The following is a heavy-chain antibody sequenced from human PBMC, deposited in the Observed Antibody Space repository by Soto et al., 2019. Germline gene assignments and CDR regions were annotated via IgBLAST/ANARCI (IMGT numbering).Heavy chain of an antibody. CDR1: GFTFSSYG. V-gene: IGHV3-30*18. D-gene: IGHD2-15*01. J-gene: IGHJ4*02. CDR3: AKVYCSGGICSSPTLDY. CDR2: ISYDGSNK. Sequence: QVQLVESGGGVVQPGRSLRLSCAASGFTFSSYGMHWVRQAPGKGLEWVAVISYDGSNKYYADSVKGRFTISRDNSKNTLYLQMNSLRAEDTSVYYCAKVYCSGGICSSPTLDYWGQGTLVTVSS.